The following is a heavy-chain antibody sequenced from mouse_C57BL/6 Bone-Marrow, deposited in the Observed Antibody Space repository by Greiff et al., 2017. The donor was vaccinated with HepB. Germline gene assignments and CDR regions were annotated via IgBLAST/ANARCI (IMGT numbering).Heavy chain of an antibody. CDR3: ARDWLLL. V-gene: IGHV1-26*01. CDR2: INPNNGGT. Sequence: EVQLQQSGPELVKPGASVKISCKASGYTFTDYYMNWVKQSHGKSLEWIGDINPNNGGTSYNQKFKGKATLTVDKSSSTAYMELRSLTSQDSAVYYCARDWLLLWGTGTTVTVSS. J-gene: IGHJ1*03. CDR1: GYTFTDYY. D-gene: IGHD1-1*01.